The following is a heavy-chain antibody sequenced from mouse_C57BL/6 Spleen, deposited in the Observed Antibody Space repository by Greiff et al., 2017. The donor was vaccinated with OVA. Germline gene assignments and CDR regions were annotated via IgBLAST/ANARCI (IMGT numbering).Heavy chain of an antibody. CDR3: ARHHYYYDQAWFAY. Sequence: EVKLMESGGDLVKPGGSLKLSCAASGFTFSSYGMSWVRQTPDKRLEWVATISSGGSYTYYPDSVKGRFTISRDNAKNTLYLQMSSLKSEDTAMYYCARHHYYYDQAWFAYGGQGTLVTVSA. D-gene: IGHD2-4*01. CDR2: ISSGGSYT. V-gene: IGHV5-6*01. CDR1: GFTFSSYG. J-gene: IGHJ3*01.